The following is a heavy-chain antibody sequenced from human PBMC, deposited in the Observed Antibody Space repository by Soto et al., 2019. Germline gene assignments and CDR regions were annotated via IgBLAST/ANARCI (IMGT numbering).Heavy chain of an antibody. V-gene: IGHV4-34*01. D-gene: IGHD2-2*02. J-gene: IGHJ5*02. CDR1: GGSFSGYY. CDR2: INHSGST. CDR3: ARGGCSSTSCYTRNWFDP. Sequence: SETLSLTCAVYGGSFSGYYWSWIRQPPGKGLEWIGEINHSGSTNYNPSLKSRVTISVDTSKNQFSLKLSSVTAADTAVYYCARGGCSSTSCYTRNWFDPWGQGTLVT.